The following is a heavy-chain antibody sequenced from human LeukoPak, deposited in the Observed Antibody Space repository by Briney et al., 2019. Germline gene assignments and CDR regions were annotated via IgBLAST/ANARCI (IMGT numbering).Heavy chain of an antibody. CDR2: INWNGGST. J-gene: IGHJ4*02. D-gene: IGHD3-10*01. CDR1: GFTFDDYG. Sequence: GGSLRLSCAASGFTFDDYGMSWLRQAPGKGLEWVSVINWNGGSTGYADSVKGRFTISRDNAKNSLYLQMNSLRAEDTALYYCARDLFSNYYGSGSYSPLDYWGQGTLVTVSS. V-gene: IGHV3-20*04. CDR3: ARDLFSNYYGSGSYSPLDY.